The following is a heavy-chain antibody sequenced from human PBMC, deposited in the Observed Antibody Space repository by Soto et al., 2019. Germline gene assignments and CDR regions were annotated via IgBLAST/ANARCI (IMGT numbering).Heavy chain of an antibody. Sequence: PSETLSLTCTVSGGSISSRGSYWGWIRQPPGKGLEWIGSIYYSGSTYYNPSLKSRVTISVDTSKNQFSLKLSSVTAADTAVYYCARTNFGELLSNWFDPWGQGTLVTVSS. D-gene: IGHD3-10*01. CDR1: GGSISSRGSY. CDR3: ARTNFGELLSNWFDP. J-gene: IGHJ5*02. CDR2: IYYSGST. V-gene: IGHV4-39*01.